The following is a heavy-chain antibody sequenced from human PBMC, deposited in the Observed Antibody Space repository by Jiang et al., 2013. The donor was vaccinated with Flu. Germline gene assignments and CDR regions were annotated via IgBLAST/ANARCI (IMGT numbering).Heavy chain of an antibody. Sequence: GLVKPSETLSSSALSLVAPSVVTTGAGSGSPQGRTGVDWVYLLHGSTNYNPSLKSRVTISVDTSKNQFSLKLSSVTAADTAVYYCARDTRALDYWGQGTLVTVSS. V-gene: IGHV4-59*01. CDR3: ARDTRALDY. CDR1: VAPSVVTT. J-gene: IGHJ4*02. CDR2: LLHGST.